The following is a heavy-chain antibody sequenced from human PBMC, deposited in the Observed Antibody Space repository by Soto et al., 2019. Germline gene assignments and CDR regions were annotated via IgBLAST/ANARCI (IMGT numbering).Heavy chain of an antibody. CDR2: ISYDGSNK. J-gene: IGHJ4*02. CDR3: ARVPSSSGRAHFDY. V-gene: IGHV3-30-3*01. CDR1: GFTFSGYA. Sequence: GGSLRLSCAASGFTFSGYAMHWVRQALGKGLEWVAVISYDGSNKYYADSVKGRFTISRDNSKNTLYLQMNSLRAEDTAVYYCARVPSSSGRAHFDYWGQGTLVTVSS. D-gene: IGHD2-15*01.